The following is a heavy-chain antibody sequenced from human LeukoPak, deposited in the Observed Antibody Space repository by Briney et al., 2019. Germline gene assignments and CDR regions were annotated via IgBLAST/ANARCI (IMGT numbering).Heavy chain of an antibody. V-gene: IGHV4/OR15-8*02. CDR1: GGSISGTNW. CDR3: SRESGPFCPFGY. D-gene: IGHD1-26*01. CDR2: ISLAGQT. Sequence: SETLSLTCGVSGGSISGTNWWSWVRQPPGQGLEWIGGISLAGQTNYNPSLNGRVTMSLDKSSNQLSLHLTSVAAADTATYFCSRESGPFCPFGYWGQGTLVIVSS. J-gene: IGHJ4*02.